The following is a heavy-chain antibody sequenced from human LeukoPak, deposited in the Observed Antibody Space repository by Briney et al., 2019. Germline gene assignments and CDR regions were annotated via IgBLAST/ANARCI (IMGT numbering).Heavy chain of an antibody. V-gene: IGHV4-4*07. D-gene: IGHD6-13*01. Sequence: SETLSLTCTVSGGSISSYYWSWIRQPAGKGLEWIGRIYTSGSTNYNPSLKSRVTMSVDTSKNQFSLKLSSVTAADTAVYYCARGTLGEIAAADNWFDPWGQGTLVTVSS. CDR3: ARGTLGEIAAADNWFDP. CDR2: IYTSGST. CDR1: GGSISSYY. J-gene: IGHJ5*02.